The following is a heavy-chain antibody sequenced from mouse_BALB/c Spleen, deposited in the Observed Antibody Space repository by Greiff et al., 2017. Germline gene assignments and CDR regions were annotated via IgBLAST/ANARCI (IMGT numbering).Heavy chain of an antibody. CDR3: ERRSYGTYAMDY. D-gene: IGHD1-2*01. Sequence: QVQLQQSGAELVRPGSSVKISCKASGYAFSSYWMNWVKQRPGQGLEWIGQIYPGDGDTNYNGKFKGKATLTVDKSYSTAYMQLSSLTSEDSAVYYCERRSYGTYAMDYWGQGTSVTVSA. J-gene: IGHJ4*01. CDR2: IYPGDGDT. V-gene: IGHV1-80*01. CDR1: GYAFSSYW.